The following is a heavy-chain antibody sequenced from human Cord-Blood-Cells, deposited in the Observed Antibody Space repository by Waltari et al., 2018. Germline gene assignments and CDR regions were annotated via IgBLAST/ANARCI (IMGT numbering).Heavy chain of an antibody. D-gene: IGHD3-16*01. J-gene: IGHJ2*01. CDR2: MNPNSGNT. V-gene: IGHV1-8*03. CDR1: GYPFTSYD. Sequence: QVQLVQSGAEVTKPGAPVQVSCTASGYPFTSYDINWVRQDTGQGLEWMGWMNPNSGNTGYAQKFQGRVTITRNTSISTAYMELSSLRSEDTAVYYCARGPSELIGGGYFDLWGRGTLVTVSS. CDR3: ARGPSELIGGGYFDL.